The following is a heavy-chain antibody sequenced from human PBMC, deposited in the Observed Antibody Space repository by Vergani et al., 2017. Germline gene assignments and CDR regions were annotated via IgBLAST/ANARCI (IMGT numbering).Heavy chain of an antibody. CDR2: INHSGST. CDR3: YYSSGWYHDY. CDR1: GGSFSGYY. Sequence: QVQLQQWGAGLLKPSETLSLTCAVYGGSFSGYYWSWIRQPPGKGVEWIGEINHSGSTNYNPSLKSRVTISVDTSKNQFSLKLSSVTAADTAVYYCYYSSGWYHDYWGQGTLVTVSS. J-gene: IGHJ4*02. D-gene: IGHD6-19*01. V-gene: IGHV4-34*01.